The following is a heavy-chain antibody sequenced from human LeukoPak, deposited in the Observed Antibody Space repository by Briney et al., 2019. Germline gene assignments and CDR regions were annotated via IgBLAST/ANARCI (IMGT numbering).Heavy chain of an antibody. V-gene: IGHV4-39*07. CDR2: IYYSGST. J-gene: IGHJ5*02. CDR1: GGSISSSSYY. Sequence: SETLSLTCTVSGGSISSSSYYWGWIRQPPGKGLEWIGSIYYSGSTYYNPSLKSRVTISVDTSKNQFSLKLSSVTAADTAVYYCARSLVGSREITMIVVEMPRVEWFDPWGQGTLVTVSS. D-gene: IGHD3-22*01. CDR3: ARSLVGSREITMIVVEMPRVEWFDP.